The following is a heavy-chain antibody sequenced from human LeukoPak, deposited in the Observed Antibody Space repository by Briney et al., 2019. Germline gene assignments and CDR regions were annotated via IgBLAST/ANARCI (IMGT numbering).Heavy chain of an antibody. CDR1: RLSFRSYG. Sequence: GGSLRLSCEASRLSFRSYGMSWVRQAPGKGLEWVSGISGSGDNTYYTDSVKGRFTISRDNSKNTLYLQMNSLRVEDTAVYYCAKCWTSDGVCLNFDHRGQGALVTVSS. J-gene: IGHJ4*02. D-gene: IGHD2-8*01. CDR3: AKCWTSDGVCLNFDH. V-gene: IGHV3-23*01. CDR2: ISGSGDNT.